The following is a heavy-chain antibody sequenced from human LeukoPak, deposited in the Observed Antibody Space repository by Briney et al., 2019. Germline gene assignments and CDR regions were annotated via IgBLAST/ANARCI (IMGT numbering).Heavy chain of an antibody. D-gene: IGHD2-2*01. V-gene: IGHV3-21*01. CDR3: ARDPMAHCSSTSCYGDNFDY. Sequence: GGSLRLSCAASGFTFSSYSMNWVRQAPGKGLEWVSSISNSSSYIYYADSVKGRFTISRDNAKNSLYLQMNSLRAEDTAVYYCARDPMAHCSSTSCYGDNFDYWGQGTLVTVSS. CDR1: GFTFSSYS. J-gene: IGHJ4*02. CDR2: ISNSSSYI.